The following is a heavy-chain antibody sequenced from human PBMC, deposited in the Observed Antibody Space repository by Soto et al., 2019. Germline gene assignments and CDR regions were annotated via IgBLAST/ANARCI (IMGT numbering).Heavy chain of an antibody. J-gene: IGHJ4*02. CDR1: GFTVSSNY. V-gene: IGHV3-53*04. D-gene: IGHD3-3*01. CDR3: AREVITIFGVVIN. CDR2: IYSGGST. Sequence: GGSLRLSCAASGFTVSSNYMSWVRQAPGKGLEWVSVIYSGGSTYYADSVKGRFTISRHNSKNTLYLQMNSLRAEDTAVYYCAREVITIFGVVINWGQGTLVTVSS.